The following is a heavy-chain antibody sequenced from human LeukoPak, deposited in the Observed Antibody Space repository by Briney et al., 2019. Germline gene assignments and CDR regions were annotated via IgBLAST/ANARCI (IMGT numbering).Heavy chain of an antibody. Sequence: PSETLSLTCTVSGGSISSSSYYWGWIRQPPGKGLEWIGSIYYSGSTYYNPSLKSRVTISVDTSKNQFSLKLSSVTAADTAVYYCARGRWSSSAPFDYWGQGTLVTVSS. CDR2: IYYSGST. J-gene: IGHJ4*02. D-gene: IGHD6-6*01. CDR1: GGSISSSSYY. CDR3: ARGRWSSSAPFDY. V-gene: IGHV4-39*07.